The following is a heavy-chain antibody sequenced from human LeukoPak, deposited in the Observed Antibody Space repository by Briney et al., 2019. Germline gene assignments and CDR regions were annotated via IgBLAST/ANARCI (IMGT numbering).Heavy chain of an antibody. Sequence: GGSLRLSCAASGFTFSSYGMHWVRQAPGKGLEWVAFIRYDGSNKYYADSVKGRFTISRDNSKNTLYMQMNSLKTEDTAVYYCTTDPSQWELRLFDYWGQGTLVTVSS. D-gene: IGHD1-26*01. CDR3: TTDPSQWELRLFDY. CDR1: GFTFSSYG. CDR2: IRYDGSNK. V-gene: IGHV3-30*02. J-gene: IGHJ4*02.